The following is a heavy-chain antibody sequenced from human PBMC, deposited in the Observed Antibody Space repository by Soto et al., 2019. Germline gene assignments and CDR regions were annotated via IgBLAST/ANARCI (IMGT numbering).Heavy chain of an antibody. J-gene: IGHJ4*02. Sequence: EAQLVESGGGFVQPGRSLRLSCAGSGFSFDDFAIHWVRQAPGKGLEWVSGISWNSDSIGYADSVKGRFTISRDNAKNALYLQMNSLRVEDTALYFCTKVGGLYDFWSGPLHFDLWGQGTLVTVSS. CDR2: ISWNSDSI. CDR1: GFSFDDFA. D-gene: IGHD3-3*01. V-gene: IGHV3-9*01. CDR3: TKVGGLYDFWSGPLHFDL.